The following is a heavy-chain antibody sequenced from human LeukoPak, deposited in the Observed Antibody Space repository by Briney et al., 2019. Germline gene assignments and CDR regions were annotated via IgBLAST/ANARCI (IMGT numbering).Heavy chain of an antibody. D-gene: IGHD5-18*01. Sequence: GGSLRLSCAASGFTFSSYAMSWVRQAPGKGLEWVSAISGSGGSTYYADSVKGRFTISRDNSKNTLYLQMNSLRAEDTAVYYCAKDGERYSYDNVPPVYSDYWGQGTLVTVSS. CDR2: ISGSGGST. J-gene: IGHJ4*02. CDR1: GFTFSSYA. CDR3: AKDGERYSYDNVPPVYSDY. V-gene: IGHV3-23*01.